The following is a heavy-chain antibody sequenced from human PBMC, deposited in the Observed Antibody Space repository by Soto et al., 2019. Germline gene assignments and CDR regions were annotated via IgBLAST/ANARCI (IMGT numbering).Heavy chain of an antibody. Sequence: PGGALRLSCAASGFRFCNYGMSWGRPGPGKGVEWGSNIKNGGGSTYYADSVKGWFTISRDNSKNTLYLQMNSLRAEDTALYYCAKNVPRDLPHHDDYWGQGTLVTVSS. CDR1: GFRFCNYG. V-gene: IGHV3-23*01. CDR3: AKNVPRDLPHHDDY. CDR2: IKNGGGST. J-gene: IGHJ4*02.